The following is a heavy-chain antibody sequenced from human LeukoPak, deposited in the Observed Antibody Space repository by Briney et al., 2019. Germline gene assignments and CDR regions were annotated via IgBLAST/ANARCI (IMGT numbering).Heavy chain of an antibody. CDR1: GGSISSSSYY. J-gene: IGHJ3*01. V-gene: IGHV4-61*01. CDR3: VREAATDYYDSSGYYRQTEVFDA. Sequence: SETLSLTCTVSGGSISSSSYYWSWIRQPPGKGLEWIGYVYYSGSTNYNPSLKSRVTISVDTSKNQFSLKLRSVTAADTAVYYCVREAATDYYDSSGYYRQTEVFDAWGQGTMVTVSS. CDR2: VYYSGST. D-gene: IGHD3-22*01.